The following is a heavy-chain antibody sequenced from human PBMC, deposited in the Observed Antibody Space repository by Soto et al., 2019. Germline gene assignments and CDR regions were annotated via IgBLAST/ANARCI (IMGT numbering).Heavy chain of an antibody. CDR2: ISGSGGST. D-gene: IGHD2-8*01. CDR1: GFTFSSYA. CDR3: AKDRGAEAREMYVDY. Sequence: EVQLLESGGGLVQPGESLRLSCAASGFTFSSYAMTWVRQAPGKGLEWVSVISGSGGSTYYADSVKGRFTISRDNSKNTLYLQMNSLRAEDTAVYYCAKDRGAEAREMYVDYWGQGTLVTVSS. V-gene: IGHV3-23*01. J-gene: IGHJ4*02.